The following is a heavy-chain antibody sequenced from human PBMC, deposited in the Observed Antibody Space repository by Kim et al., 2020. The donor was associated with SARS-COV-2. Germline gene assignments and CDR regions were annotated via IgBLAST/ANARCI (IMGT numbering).Heavy chain of an antibody. CDR1: GFTFSNYV. Sequence: GGSLRLSCAASGFTFSNYVMSWVRQAPGKGLEWVSGIRDSGGSTYYADSVKGRFTISRDNSKNTLYLQMNSLRAEDTAVYYCAKFPFGSGSRDYWGQGTLVTVSS. J-gene: IGHJ4*02. V-gene: IGHV3-23*01. CDR3: AKFPFGSGSRDY. D-gene: IGHD3-10*01. CDR2: IRDSGGST.